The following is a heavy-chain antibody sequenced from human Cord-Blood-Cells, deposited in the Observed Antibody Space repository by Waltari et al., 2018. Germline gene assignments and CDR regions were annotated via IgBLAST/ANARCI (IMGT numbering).Heavy chain of an antibody. CDR3: ARGTPLTGDDY. Sequence: QVQLQESGPGLVKPSQTLSLTCTVSGGSISSGGYYWSWIRQHPGKGLEWIGYIYYSGSTYYNPSLKSRVTIAVDTSKNQFSRKLSSVTAADTAVYYCARGTPLTGDDYWGQGTLVTVSS. CDR2: IYYSGST. CDR1: GGSISSGGYY. J-gene: IGHJ4*02. V-gene: IGHV4-31*03. D-gene: IGHD7-27*01.